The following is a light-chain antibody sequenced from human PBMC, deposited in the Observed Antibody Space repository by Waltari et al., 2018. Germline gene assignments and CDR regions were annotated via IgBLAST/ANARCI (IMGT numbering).Light chain of an antibody. J-gene: IGKJ1*01. CDR1: QTISSW. CDR3: QQFNSFPWT. CDR2: KAS. V-gene: IGKV1-5*03. Sequence: VGDRVTITCRASQTISSWLAWYQQKPGKAPKLLIYKASTLESGVPSRFSGSGSGTEFTLTISSLQPGDFATYYCQQFNSFPWTFGHGTKVEIK.